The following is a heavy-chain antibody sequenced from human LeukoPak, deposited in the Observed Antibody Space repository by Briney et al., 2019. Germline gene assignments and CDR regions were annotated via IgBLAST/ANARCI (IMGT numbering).Heavy chain of an antibody. D-gene: IGHD3-22*01. CDR1: GYSISSGNY. V-gene: IGHV4-38-2*01. J-gene: IGHJ4*02. CDR2: FYHGGNT. Sequence: SETLSLTCAVSGYSISSGNYWGWIRQPPGKGLEWIGSFYHGGNTYYNPSLKSRVTMSVDTSKNQFSLKLSSVTAADTAVYYCARRVGMIVVEFDYWGQGTLVTVSS. CDR3: ARRVGMIVVEFDY.